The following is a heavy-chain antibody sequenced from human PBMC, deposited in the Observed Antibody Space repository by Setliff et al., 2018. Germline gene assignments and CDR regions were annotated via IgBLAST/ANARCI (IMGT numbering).Heavy chain of an antibody. CDR2: IYYSGST. V-gene: IGHV4-39*07. D-gene: IGHD6-13*01. CDR1: GGSISSSSYY. CDR3: ARVSMYSSSWYYYYYGMDV. Sequence: ASETLSLTCTVSGGSISSSSYYWGWIRQPPGKGLEWIGSIYYSGSTYYNPSLKSRVTISVDTSKNQFSLKLSSVTAADTAVYYCARVSMYSSSWYYYYYGMDVWGQGTTVTVS. J-gene: IGHJ6*02.